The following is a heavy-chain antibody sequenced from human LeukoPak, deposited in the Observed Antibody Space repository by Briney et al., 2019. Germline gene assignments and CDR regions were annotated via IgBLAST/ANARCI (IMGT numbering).Heavy chain of an antibody. CDR1: GYTFTGYY. Sequence: SVKVSCKASGYTFTGYYMHWVRQAPGQGLEWMGWINPNSGGTNYAQKFQGRVTMTRDTSISTAYMELSRLRSDDTAVYYCARDLAVAGKPFDYWGQGTLVTVSS. D-gene: IGHD6-19*01. CDR2: INPNSGGT. V-gene: IGHV1-2*02. J-gene: IGHJ4*02. CDR3: ARDLAVAGKPFDY.